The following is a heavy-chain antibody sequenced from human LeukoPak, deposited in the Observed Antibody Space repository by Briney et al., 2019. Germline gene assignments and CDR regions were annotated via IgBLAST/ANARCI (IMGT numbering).Heavy chain of an antibody. Sequence: SETLSLTCTVSGGSISSSSYYWGWIRQPPGKGLEWIGSIYYSGSTYYNPSLKSRVTISVDTSKNQFSLKLSSVTAADTAVYYCARVAEMATSDWGQGTLVTVSS. CDR3: ARVAEMATSD. CDR1: GGSISSSSYY. V-gene: IGHV4-39*07. CDR2: IYYSGST. D-gene: IGHD5-24*01. J-gene: IGHJ4*02.